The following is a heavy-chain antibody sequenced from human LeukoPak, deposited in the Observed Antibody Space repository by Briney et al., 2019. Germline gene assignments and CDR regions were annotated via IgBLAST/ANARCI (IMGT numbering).Heavy chain of an antibody. D-gene: IGHD2-21*01. CDR2: INHSGST. V-gene: IGHV4-34*01. CDR3: ASHRNDCGGDCYPLDY. Sequence: PSETLSLTCAVYGGSFSGYYWSWIRQPPGKGLEWIGEINHSGSTNYNPSLKSRVTISVDTSKNQFSLKLSSVTAADTAVYYCASHRNDCGGDCYPLDYWGQGTLVTVSS. J-gene: IGHJ4*02. CDR1: GGSFSGYY.